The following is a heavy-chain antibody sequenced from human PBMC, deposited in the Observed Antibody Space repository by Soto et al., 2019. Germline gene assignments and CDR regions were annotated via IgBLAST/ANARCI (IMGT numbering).Heavy chain of an antibody. Sequence: SETLSLTCTVSGGSISSYYWSWIRQPPGKGLEWIGYIYYSGSTNYNPSLKSRVTISVDTSKNQFSLKLSSVTAADTAVYYCARVLNSGWFSRPYYYGMDVWGQGTTVT. CDR3: ARVLNSGWFSRPYYYGMDV. CDR1: GGSISSYY. V-gene: IGHV4-59*01. J-gene: IGHJ6*02. D-gene: IGHD6-19*01. CDR2: IYYSGST.